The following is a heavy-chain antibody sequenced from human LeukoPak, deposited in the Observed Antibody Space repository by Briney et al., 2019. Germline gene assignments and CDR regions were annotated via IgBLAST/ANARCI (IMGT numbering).Heavy chain of an antibody. J-gene: IGHJ3*02. CDR2: ISGSGGST. CDR1: GFTFSSYA. V-gene: IGHV3-23*01. D-gene: IGHD2-2*01. Sequence: GGSLRLSCAASGFTFSSYAMSWVRQAPGKGLEWVSAISGSGGSTYYADSVKGRFTISRDNSKNTLYLQMNSLRAEDTAVYYGAKHCSSTSCYGAFDIWGQGTMVTVSS. CDR3: AKHCSSTSCYGAFDI.